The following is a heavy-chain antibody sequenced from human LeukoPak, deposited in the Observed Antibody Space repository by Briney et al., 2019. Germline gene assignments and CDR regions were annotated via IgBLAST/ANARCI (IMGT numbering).Heavy chain of an antibody. J-gene: IGHJ6*02. V-gene: IGHV1-46*01. CDR2: INPSGGST. CDR1: GYTFTSYY. CDR3: ARDQGSGDYYYYGMDV. Sequence: ASVKVSCKASGYTFTSYYMRWVRQAPGQGLEWMGIINPSGGSTSYAQKFQGRVTMTRDTSTSTVYMELSSLRSEDTAVYYCARDQGSGDYYYYGMDVWGQGTRSPSP. D-gene: IGHD2-15*01.